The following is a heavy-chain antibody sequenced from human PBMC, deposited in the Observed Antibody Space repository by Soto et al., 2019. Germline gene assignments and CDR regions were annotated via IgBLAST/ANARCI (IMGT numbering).Heavy chain of an antibody. CDR2: SIPIFGTA. CDR3: ARCHIACYYYYGMDV. CDR1: GGTFSSYA. D-gene: IGHD5-12*01. Sequence: QVQLVQSRAEVQKPGSSVKLSCKASGGTFSSYAISWVRQAPGQGLEWRGGSIPIFGTANYAQKFQGRVTITADESTRTAYMELSSLRSEDTAVYDCARCHIACYYYYGMDVWGQGTTVTVSS. V-gene: IGHV1-69*01. J-gene: IGHJ6*02.